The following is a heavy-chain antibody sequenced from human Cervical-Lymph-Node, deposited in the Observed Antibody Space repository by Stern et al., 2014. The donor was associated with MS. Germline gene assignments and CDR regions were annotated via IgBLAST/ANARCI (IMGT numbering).Heavy chain of an antibody. CDR1: GFSLSNSG. CDR2: MSFVGCNK. V-gene: IGHV3-30*03. J-gene: IGHJ6*02. CDR3: MGVGDAMHV. Sequence: EQLEESGGGVVQPGRSLTLSCAASGFSLSNSGMHWVRQAPGKGLEWVAVMSFVGCNKKYGDSVKGRFSITRDMANNTLFLQMNSLRPEDTAVYYCMGVGDAMHVWGQGTTVIVSS.